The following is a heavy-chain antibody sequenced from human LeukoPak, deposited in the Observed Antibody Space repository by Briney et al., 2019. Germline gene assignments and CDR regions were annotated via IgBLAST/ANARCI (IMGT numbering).Heavy chain of an antibody. D-gene: IGHD6-6*01. CDR1: GFTFSSYG. Sequence: GGSLRLSCAASGFTFSSYGMHWVRQAPGKGLEWVAVISYDGSNKYYADSVKGRFTISRDNSKNTLYLQMNSLRAEDTAVYYCAKDMWYSSSLRGSYYYYYGMDVWGQGTTVTVSS. V-gene: IGHV3-30*18. CDR2: ISYDGSNK. CDR3: AKDMWYSSSLRGSYYYYYGMDV. J-gene: IGHJ6*02.